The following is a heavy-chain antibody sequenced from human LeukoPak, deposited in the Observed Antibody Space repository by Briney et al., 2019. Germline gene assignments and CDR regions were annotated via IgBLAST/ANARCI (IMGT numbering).Heavy chain of an antibody. CDR3: ARDGSFYDSSPGDFDY. V-gene: IGHV3-48*03. J-gene: IGHJ4*02. Sequence: GGSLRLSCAASGVSFSSYWMSWVRQAPGKGLEWVSYISSSGSTIYYADSVKGRFTISRDNAKNSLYLQMNSLRAEDTAVYYCARDGSFYDSSPGDFDYWGQGTLVTVSS. D-gene: IGHD3-22*01. CDR1: GVSFSSYW. CDR2: ISSSGSTI.